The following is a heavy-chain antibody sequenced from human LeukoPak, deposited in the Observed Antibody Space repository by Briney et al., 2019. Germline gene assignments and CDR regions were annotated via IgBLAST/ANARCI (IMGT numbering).Heavy chain of an antibody. J-gene: IGHJ4*02. V-gene: IGHV3-21*01. Sequence: PGGSLRLSCAACGFTFSSYSMNWVRQAPGKGLEWVSSISSSSSYIYYAGSVKGRFTISRDNAKNSLYLQMNSLRAEDTAVYYCARDLVGATIRWGQGTLVTVSS. D-gene: IGHD1-26*01. CDR2: ISSSSSYI. CDR1: GFTFSSYS. CDR3: ARDLVGATIR.